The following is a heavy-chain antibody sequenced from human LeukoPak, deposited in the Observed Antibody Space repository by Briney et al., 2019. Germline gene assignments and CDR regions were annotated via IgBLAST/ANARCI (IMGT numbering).Heavy chain of an antibody. D-gene: IGHD5-18*01. CDR3: AREYSYGPDYYYYYGMDV. J-gene: IGHJ6*02. CDR1: GGTFSSYV. V-gene: IGHV1-69*13. Sequence: ASVKVSCKASGGTFSSYVISWVRQAPGQGLEWMGGIIPIFGTANYAQKFQGRVTITADESTSTAYMELSSLRSEDTAVYYCAREYSYGPDYYYYYGMDVWGQGTTVTVSS. CDR2: IIPIFGTA.